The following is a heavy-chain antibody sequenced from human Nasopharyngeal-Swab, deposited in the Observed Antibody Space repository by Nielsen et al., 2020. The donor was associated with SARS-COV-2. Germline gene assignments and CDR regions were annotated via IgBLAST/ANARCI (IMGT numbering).Heavy chain of an antibody. CDR2: ISYDGSNK. V-gene: IGHV3-30-3*01. CDR1: GFTFSSYA. CDR3: AREVGYGMDV. J-gene: IGHJ6*02. Sequence: GESLKISCAASGFTFSSYAMHWVRQAPGKGLEWVAVISYDGSNKYYADSVKGRFTISRDNSKNTLYLQMNSLRAEDTAVYHCAREVGYGMDVWGQGTTVTVSS.